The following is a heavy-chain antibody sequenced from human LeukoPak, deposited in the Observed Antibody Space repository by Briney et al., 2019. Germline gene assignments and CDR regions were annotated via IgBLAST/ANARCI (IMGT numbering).Heavy chain of an antibody. D-gene: IGHD6-13*01. V-gene: IGHV1-46*03. J-gene: IGHJ3*02. CDR3: ARDQSGDYSSSWYSQLHDAFDI. CDR2: INPSGGST. Sequence: ASVKVSCKASGYTFTSYYMHWVRQAPGQGLEWMGIINPSGGSTSYAQKFQGRVTMTRDTSTSTVYMGLSSLRSEDTAVYYCARDQSGDYSSSWYSQLHDAFDIWGQGTMVTVSS. CDR1: GYTFTSYY.